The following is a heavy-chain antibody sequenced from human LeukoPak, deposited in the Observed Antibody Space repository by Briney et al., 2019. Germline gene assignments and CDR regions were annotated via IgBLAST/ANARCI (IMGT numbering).Heavy chain of an antibody. CDR2: IYPGDGDT. J-gene: IGHJ5*01. Sequence: TLGESLKISCKGSGYRFSNYRIGWVRQMPGKGLERMGIIYPGDGDTRYSPSFQGQVTMSVDKSISTAYLQWSSLKASDTAMYYCARQHTSSWYWLDSWGQGTLVTVSS. V-gene: IGHV5-51*01. CDR3: ARQHTSSWYWLDS. D-gene: IGHD6-13*01. CDR1: GYRFSNYR.